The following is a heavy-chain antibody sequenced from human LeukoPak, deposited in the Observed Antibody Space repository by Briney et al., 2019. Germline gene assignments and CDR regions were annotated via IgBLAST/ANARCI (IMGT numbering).Heavy chain of an antibody. Sequence: SETLSLTCTVSGGSISSYYWSWIRQPPGKGLEWIGYIYYSGSTNYNPSLKSRVTISVDTSKNQFSLKLSSVTAADTAVYYCARVDSSGYYYYGMDVWGQGTTVTVFS. V-gene: IGHV4-59*01. D-gene: IGHD3-22*01. CDR2: IYYSGST. CDR3: ARVDSSGYYYYGMDV. CDR1: GGSISSYY. J-gene: IGHJ6*02.